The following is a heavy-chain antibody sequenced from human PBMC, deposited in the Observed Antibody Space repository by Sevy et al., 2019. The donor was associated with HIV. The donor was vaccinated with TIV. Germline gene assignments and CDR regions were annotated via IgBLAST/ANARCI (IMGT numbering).Heavy chain of an antibody. V-gene: IGHV3-33*06. Sequence: GGSLRLSCAAPGFTFSTYGMHWVRHAPGKGLEWVAVIWNEGGSTDYGDSVKGRCTISRDTSKYMVYLQMNSLRVEDTGVDFCAKSHLLSATREYYYMSVWGRGTTVTVSS. CDR2: IWNEGGST. J-gene: IGHJ6*03. D-gene: IGHD1-7*01. CDR3: AKSHLLSATREYYYMSV. CDR1: GFTFSTYG.